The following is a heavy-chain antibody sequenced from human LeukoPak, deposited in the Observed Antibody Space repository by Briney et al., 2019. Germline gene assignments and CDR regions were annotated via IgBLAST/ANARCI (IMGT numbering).Heavy chain of an antibody. Sequence: GSSVKDSCKASGGTFSSYAISWVRQAPGQGLEWMGGIIPIFGTANYAQKFQGRVTITADESTSTAYMELSSLRSEDTAVYYCAKDIVVVVAATPEGYYYYLDVWGKGTTVTVS. CDR1: GGTFSSYA. V-gene: IGHV1-69*13. J-gene: IGHJ6*03. CDR2: IIPIFGTA. CDR3: AKDIVVVVAATPEGYYYYLDV. D-gene: IGHD2-15*01.